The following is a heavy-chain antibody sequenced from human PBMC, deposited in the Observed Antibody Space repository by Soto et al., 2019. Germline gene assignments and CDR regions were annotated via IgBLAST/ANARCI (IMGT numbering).Heavy chain of an antibody. D-gene: IGHD2-2*01. J-gene: IGHJ6*02. V-gene: IGHV1-69*08. CDR1: GDTFNRYT. CDR3: ARDWGRSDVIPAAISAMDV. Sequence: QVQLVQSGAEVKRPGSSVKVSCKGSGDTFNRYTVTWVRQAPGQGLEWMGRIIPMFGIASYAQNFQGRVKITEDXPXXXAXXELSSLRSEDTAVYYCARDWGRSDVIPAAISAMDVWGQGTSVTVSS. CDR2: IIPMFGIA.